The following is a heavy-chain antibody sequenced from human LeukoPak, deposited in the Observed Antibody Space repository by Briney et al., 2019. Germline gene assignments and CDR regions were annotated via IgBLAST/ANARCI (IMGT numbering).Heavy chain of an antibody. D-gene: IGHD6-19*01. V-gene: IGHV4-38-2*01. CDR3: ARRGRDKARLGYYYYYMDV. Sequence: KPSETLSLTCAVSGFSISSGFYWGWLRQPPGTGLEGFGSIYHSGSTYYDPSLKSRVTISVDTSKNQFSLKLSSVTAADTAVYYCARRGRDKARLGYYYYYMDVWGKGTTVTVSS. CDR2: IYHSGST. J-gene: IGHJ6*03. CDR1: GFSISSGFY.